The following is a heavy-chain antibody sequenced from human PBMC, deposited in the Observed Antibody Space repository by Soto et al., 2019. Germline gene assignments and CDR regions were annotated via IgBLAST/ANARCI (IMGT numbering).Heavy chain of an antibody. CDR3: ARFGSIAVTRFDY. V-gene: IGHV4-34*10. J-gene: IGHJ4*02. Sequence: SETLPLTCTVYGGSFSSFYWSWIRQSPGKGLEWIGEIHPSGSTNYNPSLKSRLTMSVDTSKNQFSLNLTSVTAADTAVYYCARFGSIAVTRFDYWGQGVLVTVSS. CDR1: GGSFSSFY. CDR2: IHPSGST. D-gene: IGHD6-19*01.